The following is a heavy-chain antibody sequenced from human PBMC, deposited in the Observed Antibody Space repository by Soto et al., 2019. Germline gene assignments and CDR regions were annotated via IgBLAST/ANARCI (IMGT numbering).Heavy chain of an antibody. J-gene: IGHJ3*02. CDR1: GGSISSSSYY. CDR2: IYYSGST. Sequence: QLQLQESGPGLVKPSETLSLTCTVSGGSISSSSYYWGWIRQPPGKGLEWIGSIYYSGSTYYNPSLKSRVTISVDTSKNQFSLKLSSVTAADTAVYYCARRRWELLAHDAFDIWGQGTMVTVSS. CDR3: ARRRWELLAHDAFDI. V-gene: IGHV4-39*01. D-gene: IGHD1-26*01.